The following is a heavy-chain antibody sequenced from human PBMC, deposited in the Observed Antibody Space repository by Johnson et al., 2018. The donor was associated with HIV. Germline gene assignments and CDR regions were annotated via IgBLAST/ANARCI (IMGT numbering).Heavy chain of an antibody. CDR2: INRAGSST. CDR3: ARGGLTYYYDSSGYPDAFDI. CDR1: GFTFSSYW. V-gene: IGHV3-74*01. J-gene: IGHJ3*02. D-gene: IGHD3-22*01. Sequence: VQLVESGGGLVQPGGSLRLSCAASGFTFSSYWMHWVRQAPGKGLVWVSRINRAGSSTSYADSVKGRFTISRDNSKNTLYLQMNSLRAEDTAVYYCARGGLTYYYDSSGYPDAFDIWGQGTMVTVSS.